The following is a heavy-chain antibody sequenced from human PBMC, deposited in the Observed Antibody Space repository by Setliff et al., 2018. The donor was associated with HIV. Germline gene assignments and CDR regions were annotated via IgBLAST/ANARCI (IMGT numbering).Heavy chain of an antibody. V-gene: IGHV3-30*18. CDR2: ISYDERNK. CDR3: AHDSRIAEYFRH. J-gene: IGHJ1*01. Sequence: GGSLRLSCAAPGFTFSSYGMHWVRQAPGKGLEWVAVISYDERNKYYADSVKGRFTISRDNSKKTLYLQMSSLRAEDTALYYCAHDSRIAEYFRHWGQGTTVTVSS. D-gene: IGHD2-15*01. CDR1: GFTFSSYG.